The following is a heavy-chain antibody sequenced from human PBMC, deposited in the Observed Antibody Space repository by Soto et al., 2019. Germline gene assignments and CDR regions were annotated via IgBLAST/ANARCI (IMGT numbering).Heavy chain of an antibody. CDR1: DYRFTSYG. CDR2: INPSNGNT. D-gene: IGHD3-10*01. CDR3: ARDLCPLGSGSPCPTFGMDV. J-gene: IGHJ6*02. V-gene: IGHV1-18*01. Sequence: QVQLVQSGAEVKKPGASVKVSCKASDYRFTSYGISWVRQAPGQGLKGLGWINPSNGNTNSAQKLQGRVTMTTDTSTSTAYMELRSLRSDDTAVYYCARDLCPLGSGSPCPTFGMDVWGQGTSVTVSS.